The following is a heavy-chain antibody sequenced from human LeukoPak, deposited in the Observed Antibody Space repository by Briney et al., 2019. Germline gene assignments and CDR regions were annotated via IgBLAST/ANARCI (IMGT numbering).Heavy chain of an antibody. Sequence: HSGGSLRLSCAASGFIFSSYSMNWVRQAPGKGLEWVSYISTTGSTIYYADSVKGRFTISRDNAKNSLYLQMNSLRAEDTAVYYCARVPSHGGLDYWGQGTLVTVSS. CDR1: GFIFSSYS. J-gene: IGHJ4*02. CDR2: ISTTGSTI. V-gene: IGHV3-48*04. CDR3: ARVPSHGGLDY.